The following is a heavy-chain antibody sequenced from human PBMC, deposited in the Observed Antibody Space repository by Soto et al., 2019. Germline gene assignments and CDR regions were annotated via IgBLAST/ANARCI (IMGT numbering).Heavy chain of an antibody. J-gene: IGHJ4*02. V-gene: IGHV5-51*01. CDR2: IYPGDSDT. Sequence: PGESLKISCKGSGYSFATYWIGWVRQMPGKGLEWMGIIYPGDSDTRYSPSFQGQVTISADKSINTAYLQWSSLKASDTAIYYCATPDYIAAQYWGQGTLVTVSS. D-gene: IGHD2-15*01. CDR1: GYSFATYW. CDR3: ATPDYIAAQY.